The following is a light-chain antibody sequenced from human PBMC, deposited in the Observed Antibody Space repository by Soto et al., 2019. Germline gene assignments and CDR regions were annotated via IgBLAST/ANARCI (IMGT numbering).Light chain of an antibody. Sequence: EIVLTQSPGTLSLSPGERATLSCRASQRVSSSYLAWYQQKPGQAPRLLIYGASSRATGIPDRFSGSGSGTDFTLTISRLESEDFAVYFCQRYASSPPFTFGQGTKVEI. V-gene: IGKV3-20*01. J-gene: IGKJ2*01. CDR2: GAS. CDR3: QRYASSPPFT. CDR1: QRVSSSY.